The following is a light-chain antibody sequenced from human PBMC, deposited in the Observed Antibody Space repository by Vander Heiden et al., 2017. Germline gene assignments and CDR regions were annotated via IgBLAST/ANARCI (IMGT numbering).Light chain of an antibody. CDR3: QRYDTFPLT. CDR1: HDISNY. J-gene: IGKJ4*01. Sequence: DIQMTQSPSSLSASVGDRVTITCQASHDISNYVNWYQQKPGKAPKFLIYDASKLDTGVPSRFSGSASGTHFTFTISSLHPEDVTTYYCQRYDTFPLTFGGGTKVEIK. V-gene: IGKV1-33*01. CDR2: DAS.